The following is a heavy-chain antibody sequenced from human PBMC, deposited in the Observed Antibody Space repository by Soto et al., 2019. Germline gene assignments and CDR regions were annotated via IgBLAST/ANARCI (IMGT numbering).Heavy chain of an antibody. CDR2: IYHNGST. CDR1: GGSISSSNW. Sequence: SETLSLTCAVSGGSISSSNWWSWVRQPPGKGLEWIGEIYHNGSTNYNPSLKSRVTISVDKSKNQFSLKLSSVTAADTAVYYCARGFFKFYYGMDVWGQGTTVTVSS. J-gene: IGHJ6*02. V-gene: IGHV4-4*02. CDR3: ARGFFKFYYGMDV.